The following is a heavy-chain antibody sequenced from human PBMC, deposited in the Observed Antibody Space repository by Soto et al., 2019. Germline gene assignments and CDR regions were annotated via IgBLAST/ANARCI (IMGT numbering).Heavy chain of an antibody. J-gene: IGHJ4*02. V-gene: IGHV3-23*01. CDR1: GFTFCNYA. CDR2: ISGSGGRS. CDR3: AKAYFVWSSEQPYYFDY. D-gene: IGHD3-16*01. Sequence: EVQLLDSGGGLVQPGGSLRLSCAASGFTFCNYAMTWVRQGPGKGLEWVSGISGSGGRSYYADSVKGRFTISRDNSKSTLYLQMNSLRAEDTAVYYCAKAYFVWSSEQPYYFDYWGQGTLVTVSS.